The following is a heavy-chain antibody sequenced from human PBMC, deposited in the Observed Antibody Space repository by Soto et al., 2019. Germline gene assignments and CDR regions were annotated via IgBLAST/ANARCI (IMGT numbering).Heavy chain of an antibody. V-gene: IGHV4-34*10. Sequence: SETLSLTCAVYGGSFSGYYWTWIRQPPGKGLEWIGEINQSGFTSYNPSLESRVTMSVDTSKNQFSLKLSSVTAADTAVYYCARYLGYCSGGSCDHDAFDIWGQGTMVTVSS. CDR1: GGSFSGYY. CDR3: ARYLGYCSGGSCDHDAFDI. J-gene: IGHJ3*02. CDR2: INQSGFT. D-gene: IGHD2-15*01.